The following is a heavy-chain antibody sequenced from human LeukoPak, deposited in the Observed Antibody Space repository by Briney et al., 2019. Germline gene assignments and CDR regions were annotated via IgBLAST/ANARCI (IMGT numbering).Heavy chain of an antibody. V-gene: IGHV3-23*01. D-gene: IGHD3-10*01. CDR1: GFTFSTHA. J-gene: IGHJ5*02. CDR3: HSTRGVTVP. CDR2: IAPGGST. Sequence: GGSLRLSCAASGFTFSTHAMSWVRQAPGKGLEWVSTIAPGGSTFYADSVKGRFTVSRDNSKNTLYLQMNSLRAEDTAVYYCHSTRGVTVPWGQGTLVTVSS.